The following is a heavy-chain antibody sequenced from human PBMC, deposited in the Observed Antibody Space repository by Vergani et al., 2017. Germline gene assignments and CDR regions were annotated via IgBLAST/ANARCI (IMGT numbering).Heavy chain of an antibody. J-gene: IGHJ3*02. D-gene: IGHD3-16*02. CDR3: ASLPCGGLVYYDYVWGSYRCPLERWENAFDI. V-gene: IGHV4-39*01. Sequence: QLQLQESGPGLVKPSETLSLTCTVSGGSISSSSYYWGWIRQPPGKGLEWIGSIYYSGSTYYNPSLKSRVTISVDTSKNQFSLKLSSVTAADTAVYYCASLPCGGLVYYDYVWGSYRCPLERWENAFDIWGQGTMVTVSS. CDR1: GGSISSSSYY. CDR2: IYYSGST.